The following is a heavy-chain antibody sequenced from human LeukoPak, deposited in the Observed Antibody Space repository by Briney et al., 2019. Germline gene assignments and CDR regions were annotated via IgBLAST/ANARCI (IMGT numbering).Heavy chain of an antibody. CDR1: GYSISSGYY. V-gene: IGHV4-38-2*02. CDR3: ARDNNLGDFWSGYHAFDI. J-gene: IGHJ3*02. D-gene: IGHD3-3*01. CDR2: IYHSGST. Sequence: SETLSLTCTVSGYSISSGYYLGWIRQPPGKGLEWIGSIYHSGSTYYNPSLKSRVTISVDTSKNQFSLKLSSVTAADRAVYYCARDNNLGDFWSGYHAFDIWGQGTMVTVSS.